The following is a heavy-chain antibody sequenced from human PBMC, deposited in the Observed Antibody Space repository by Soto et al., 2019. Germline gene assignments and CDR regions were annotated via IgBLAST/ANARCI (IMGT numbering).Heavy chain of an antibody. J-gene: IGHJ4*02. D-gene: IGHD3-10*01. Sequence: KTSETLSLTCAVSGYSINSDYYWGWIRQPRGKGLEWTGSVDDSGRTYYSPSLRSRLTIFIDTSKNQISLRLTSVTAADTAMYFCAKKGYYPSGKINLFDSWGPGTLVTVSS. CDR3: AKKGYYPSGKINLFDS. CDR2: VDDSGRT. CDR1: GYSINSDYY. V-gene: IGHV4-38-2*01.